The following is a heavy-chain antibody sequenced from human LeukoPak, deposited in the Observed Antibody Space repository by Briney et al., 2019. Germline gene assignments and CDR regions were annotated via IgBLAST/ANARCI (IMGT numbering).Heavy chain of an antibody. V-gene: IGHV3-30*18. D-gene: IGHD3-10*01. CDR1: GFSLSSYG. CDR2: ISYDGTNK. Sequence: GESLRLSCAASGFSLSSYGMHWVRQAPGKGLEWVAVISYDGTNKYYADSVKGRFTISRDNSKNTLYLQMNSLTAEDTAVYYCAKYYYDSGSYYHAFDIWGQGTMVTVSS. CDR3: AKYYYDSGSYYHAFDI. J-gene: IGHJ3*02.